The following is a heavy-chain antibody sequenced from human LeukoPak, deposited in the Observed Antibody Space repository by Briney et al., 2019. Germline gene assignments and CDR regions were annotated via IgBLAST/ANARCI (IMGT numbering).Heavy chain of an antibody. Sequence: ASVKVSCKASGYTFTGYYMHWVRQAPGQGLEWMGWISAYNGNTNYAQKLQGRVTMTTDTSTSTAYMELRSLRSDDTAVYYCATYVDTAMVDFDYWGQGTLVTVSS. CDR2: ISAYNGNT. CDR3: ATYVDTAMVDFDY. V-gene: IGHV1-18*04. CDR1: GYTFTGYY. D-gene: IGHD5-18*01. J-gene: IGHJ4*02.